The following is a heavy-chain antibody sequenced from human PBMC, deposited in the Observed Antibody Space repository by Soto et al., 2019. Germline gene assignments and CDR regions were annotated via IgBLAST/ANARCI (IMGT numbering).Heavy chain of an antibody. D-gene: IGHD3-10*01. J-gene: IGHJ5*02. CDR2: IGTLSDT. CDR1: GFAFSTFD. CDR3: ARGRSFSYDSTPPPMFDP. V-gene: IGHV3-13*01. Sequence: GGSLRLSCAGSGFAFSTFDIHWVRQAPGKGLEWVSGIGTLSDTFYAASVQGRFTISRQNAKNSVYLQMNSLRAGDTAFYYCARGRSFSYDSTPPPMFDPWGQGTLVTV.